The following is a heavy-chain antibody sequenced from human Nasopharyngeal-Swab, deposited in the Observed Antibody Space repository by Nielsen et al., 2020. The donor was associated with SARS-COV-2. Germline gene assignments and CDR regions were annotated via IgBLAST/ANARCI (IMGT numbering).Heavy chain of an antibody. CDR3: ARDPSFVGSLEFDQ. J-gene: IGHJ4*02. Sequence: GESLKISCAASGFTFSEYAFHWVRQAPGTGLEWVSVISGGGESTHYADSVKGRFSISRVDSRETVYLQMDSLRAEDTAVYYCARDPSFVGSLEFDQWGRGTLVTVSS. CDR1: GFTFSEYA. CDR2: ISGGGEST. D-gene: IGHD1-26*01. V-gene: IGHV3-23*01.